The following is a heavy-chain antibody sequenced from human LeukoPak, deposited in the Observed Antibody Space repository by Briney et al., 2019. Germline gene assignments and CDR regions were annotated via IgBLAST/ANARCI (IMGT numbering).Heavy chain of an antibody. J-gene: IGHJ4*02. CDR2: ISGSGGST. CDR1: GFTFSGYW. CDR3: ARSRYDVVYFDY. D-gene: IGHD3-3*01. V-gene: IGHV3-23*01. Sequence: GGSLRLSCAASGFTFSGYWIHWVRQAPGKGLEWVSAISGSGGSTYYADSVKGRLTISRDNSKNTLYPQMNSLRAEDTAVYYCARSRYDVVYFDYWGQGTLVTVSS.